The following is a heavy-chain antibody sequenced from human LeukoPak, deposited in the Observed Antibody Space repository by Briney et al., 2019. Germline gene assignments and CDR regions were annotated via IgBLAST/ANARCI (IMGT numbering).Heavy chain of an antibody. V-gene: IGHV3-30*18. Sequence: PGGSVRLSCAASGFTFNSYGMHWVRQAPGKGLEWVAVISYDGSNKYYADSVKGRFTISRDNSKNTLYLQMNSLRAEDTAVYYCAKRSPNLEMDVWGQGTTVTVSS. CDR3: AKRSPNLEMDV. CDR1: GFTFNSYG. J-gene: IGHJ6*02. D-gene: IGHD3-3*01. CDR2: ISYDGSNK.